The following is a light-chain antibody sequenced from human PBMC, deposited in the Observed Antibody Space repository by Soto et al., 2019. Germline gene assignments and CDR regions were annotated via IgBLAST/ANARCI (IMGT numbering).Light chain of an antibody. CDR1: TGAVTSGHY. J-gene: IGLJ2*01. CDR2: DTS. Sequence: QAVVTQEPSLTVSPGGTVTLTCGSSTGAVTSGHYPYWFQQKPGQAPRTLIYDTSNKHSWTPARFSGSLLGGKAALTLSGAQPEDEAEYYCLLSYSGARPVVFGGGIKVTVL. V-gene: IGLV7-46*01. CDR3: LLSYSGARPVV.